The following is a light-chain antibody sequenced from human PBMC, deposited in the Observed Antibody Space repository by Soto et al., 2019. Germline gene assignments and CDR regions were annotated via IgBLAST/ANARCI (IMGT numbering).Light chain of an antibody. J-gene: IGKJ2*01. CDR1: QSISNY. CDR2: AAS. V-gene: IGKV1-39*01. CDR3: QQSYSTVT. Sequence: DIQMTQSPSSLSASVGDRVTITCRASQSISNYLNWYQQKPGKAPKLLIYAASSLQSGVPSRFSGSGSGTDFTLTISSLQPEDFATYYCQQSYSTVTFAQGTKMDIK.